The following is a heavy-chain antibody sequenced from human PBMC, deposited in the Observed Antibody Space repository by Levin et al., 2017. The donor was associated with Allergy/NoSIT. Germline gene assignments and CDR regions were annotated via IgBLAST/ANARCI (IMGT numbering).Heavy chain of an antibody. CDR2: ITWKSGSI. J-gene: IGHJ4*02. D-gene: IGHD6-13*01. CDR3: AKDMGSSSWYYFDS. V-gene: IGHV3-9*01. Sequence: QAGGSLRLSCAASGFSFDDYAMHWVRQAPGKGLEWVSGITWKSGSIGYADSVRGRFTISRDNAKKSLYLQMNSLRAEDTALYYCAKDMGSSSWYYFDSWGQGALVTVSS. CDR1: GFSFDDYA.